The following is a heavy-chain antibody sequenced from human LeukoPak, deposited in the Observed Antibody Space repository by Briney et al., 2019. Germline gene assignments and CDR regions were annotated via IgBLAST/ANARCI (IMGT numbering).Heavy chain of an antibody. V-gene: IGHV4-38-2*02. CDR2: IYHTGSA. CDR3: ARETTVIIPGRSDVFDI. CDR1: GYSFTSGHY. Sequence: SETLSLTCSVSGYSFTSGHYWGWIRQPPGKGLEWIANIYHTGSAHYNPSLKSRVTISLDTSKNEFSLQLSSVTAADTAVYYCARETTVIIPGRSDVFDIWGQGTMATVSS. D-gene: IGHD4-23*01. J-gene: IGHJ3*02.